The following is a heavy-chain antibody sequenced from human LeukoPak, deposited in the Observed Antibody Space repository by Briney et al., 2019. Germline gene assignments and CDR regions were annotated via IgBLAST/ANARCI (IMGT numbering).Heavy chain of an antibody. D-gene: IGHD6-13*01. V-gene: IGHV3-30*02. CDR2: IRYDGSNK. CDR1: GFTFSSYG. CDR3: AKDSKWQRLVPDY. J-gene: IGHJ4*02. Sequence: PGGSLRLSCAASGFTFSSYGMHWVRQAPGKGLEWVAFIRYDGSNKYYADSVKGRFTISRDNSKNTLYLQMNSLRAEDTAVYYCAKDSKWQRLVPDYWGQGTLVTVSS.